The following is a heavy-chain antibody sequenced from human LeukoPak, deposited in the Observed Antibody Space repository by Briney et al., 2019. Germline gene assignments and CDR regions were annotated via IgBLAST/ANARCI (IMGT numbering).Heavy chain of an antibody. CDR2: ISGSGDST. CDR1: GFTFSSYA. CDR3: AKGSGGRCYSPLDY. V-gene: IGHV3-23*01. D-gene: IGHD2-15*01. J-gene: IGHJ4*02. Sequence: GGSLRLSCAASGFTFSSYAMSWVRQAPGKGLEWVSAISGSGDSTYYADSAKGRFTISRDNSKNTLYLQMNSLRAEDTAIYYCAKGSGGRCYSPLDYRGQGNLVTVSS.